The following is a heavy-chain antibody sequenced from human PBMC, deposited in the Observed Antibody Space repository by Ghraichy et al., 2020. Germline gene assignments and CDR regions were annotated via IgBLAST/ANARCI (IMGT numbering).Heavy chain of an antibody. CDR2: IYYNGST. CDR3: ARQPIDRYESSNYFDY. J-gene: IGHJ4*02. D-gene: IGHD3-22*01. CDR1: GGSISSGSYF. V-gene: IGHV4-39*01. Sequence: SETLSLTCTVSGGSISSGSYFWGWIRQPPGKGLEWIATIYYNGSTYYNPSLKSRATISVDTSKNYFSLKLSSVTAADTAVYYCARQPIDRYESSNYFDYWGQGTLVTVSS.